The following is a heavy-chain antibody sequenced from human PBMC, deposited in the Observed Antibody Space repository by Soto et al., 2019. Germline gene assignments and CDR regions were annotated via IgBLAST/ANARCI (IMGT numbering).Heavy chain of an antibody. Sequence: EVQLLESGGGLVQPGGSLRLSCTASGFTFSSSAMNWVRQAPGQGLEWVASVSENGGSRGGTYYADSVKGRFTISRDNSKITIYLQMDRLRGADTAVYYCASATAVVIAALGMWRPGTMVTVSS. CDR1: GFTFSSSA. V-gene: IGHV3-23*01. CDR3: ASATAVVIAALGM. D-gene: IGHD2-21*01. J-gene: IGHJ3*02. CDR2: VSENGGSRGGT.